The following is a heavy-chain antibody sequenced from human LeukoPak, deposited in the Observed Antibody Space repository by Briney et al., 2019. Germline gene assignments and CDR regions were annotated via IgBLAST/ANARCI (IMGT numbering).Heavy chain of an antibody. CDR3: ARGILRGMDV. CDR2: IYHSGST. J-gene: IGHJ6*02. CDR1: GGSISSGGYS. V-gene: IGHV4-30-2*01. D-gene: IGHD6-13*01. Sequence: PSETLSLTCAVSGGSISSGGYSWSWIRQPPGKGLEWIGYIYHSGSTYYNPSLKSRVTISVDTSKNQFSLKLSSVTAADTAVYYCARGILRGMDVWGQGTTVTVSS.